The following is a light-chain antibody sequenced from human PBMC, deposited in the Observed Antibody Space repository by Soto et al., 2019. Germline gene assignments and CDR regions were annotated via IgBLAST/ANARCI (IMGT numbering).Light chain of an antibody. J-gene: IGKJ5*01. Sequence: DIQMTQSPSSLSASVGDRVTITCRASQSISSYLNWYQQKPGKAPNLLIYAASSLQSGVPSRFSGSGSGTDFTLTISSLQPEDSATYYCRQSYSAFTFGQGTRLEIK. CDR2: AAS. CDR1: QSISSY. V-gene: IGKV1-39*01. CDR3: RQSYSAFT.